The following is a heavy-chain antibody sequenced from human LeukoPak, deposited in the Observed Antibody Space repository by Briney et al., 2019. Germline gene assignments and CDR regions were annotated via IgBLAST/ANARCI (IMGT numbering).Heavy chain of an antibody. D-gene: IGHD3-16*01. V-gene: IGHV3-30-3*01. CDR3: EKEGLGGDFDY. CDR1: GFTFSSYA. J-gene: IGHJ4*02. CDR2: ISYDGSGK. Sequence: PGRSLILSCAASGFTFSSYAMHWVRQAPGKGLEWVAVISYDGSGKFYPDSVKGRFTISRDDSRNTLYLQMNSLRPEDTALYPCEKEGLGGDFDYWGQGTLVTVSS.